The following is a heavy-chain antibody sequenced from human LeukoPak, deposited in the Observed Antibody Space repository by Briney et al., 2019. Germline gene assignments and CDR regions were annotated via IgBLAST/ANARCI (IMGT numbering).Heavy chain of an antibody. D-gene: IGHD6-19*01. V-gene: IGHV4-61*08. J-gene: IGHJ5*02. Sequence: PSETLSLTCTVSGGSISSGGYYWSWIRQPPGKGLEWIGYIYYSGSTNYNPSLKSRVTISVDTSKNQFSLKLSSVTAADTAVYYCARDAVAGNRPNYATGFNWFDPWGQGTLVTVSS. CDR3: ARDAVAGNRPNYATGFNWFDP. CDR1: GGSISSGGYY. CDR2: IYYSGST.